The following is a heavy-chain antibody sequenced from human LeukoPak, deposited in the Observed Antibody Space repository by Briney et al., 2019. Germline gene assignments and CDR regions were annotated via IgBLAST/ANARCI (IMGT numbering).Heavy chain of an antibody. D-gene: IGHD2-21*01. J-gene: IGHJ4*02. Sequence: GGSLRLSCAASGFIFSDYYMSWLRQAPGKGLEWVSYISSSGSTIYYADSVKGRFTISRDNAKNSLYLQMNSLRAEDAAVYFCAKAPVTSCRGAYCYPFDSWGQGTLVTVSS. CDR1: GFIFSDYY. CDR2: ISSSGSTI. CDR3: AKAPVTSCRGAYCYPFDS. V-gene: IGHV3-11*01.